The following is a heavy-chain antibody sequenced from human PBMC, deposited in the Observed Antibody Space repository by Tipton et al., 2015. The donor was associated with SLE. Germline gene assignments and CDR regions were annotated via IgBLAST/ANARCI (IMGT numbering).Heavy chain of an antibody. J-gene: IGHJ3*02. CDR1: GGSISSGGYY. CDR2: IYYSGST. Sequence: TLSLTCTVSGGSISSGGYYWSWIRQHPGKGLEWIGYIYYSGSTYYNPSLKSRVTISVDTSKNQFSLKLSSVTAADTAVYYCARDAGRDITGARGAFDIWGQGTVVAVSS. V-gene: IGHV4-31*03. CDR3: ARDAGRDITGARGAFDI. D-gene: IGHD1-20*01.